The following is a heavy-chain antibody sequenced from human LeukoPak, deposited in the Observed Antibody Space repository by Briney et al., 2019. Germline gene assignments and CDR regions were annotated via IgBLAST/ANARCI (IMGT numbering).Heavy chain of an antibody. Sequence: TGGSLRLSCAASGFTFSSYATSWVRQAPGKGLEWVSAISGSGGSTYYADSVKGRFTISRDNSKNTLYLQMNSLRAEDTAVYYCARGANYAGAYYFDYWGQGTLVTVSS. V-gene: IGHV3-23*01. CDR2: ISGSGGST. J-gene: IGHJ4*02. CDR1: GFTFSSYA. D-gene: IGHD4/OR15-4a*01. CDR3: ARGANYAGAYYFDY.